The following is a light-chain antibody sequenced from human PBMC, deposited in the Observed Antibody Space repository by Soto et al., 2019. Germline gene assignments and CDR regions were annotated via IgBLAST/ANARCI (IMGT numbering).Light chain of an antibody. V-gene: IGKV1-9*01. CDR1: QGSSSY. CDR3: QQHNGYPRVT. Sequence: IQLTQSPSSLSSSVGDRVTISCRASQGSSSYLAWYQQKPGKAPKLLIYGASTLQSGVPSRFSGSGSGTDFTLTISSLQPEDFATYLCQQHNGYPRVTFGGGTKVEI. J-gene: IGKJ4*01. CDR2: GAS.